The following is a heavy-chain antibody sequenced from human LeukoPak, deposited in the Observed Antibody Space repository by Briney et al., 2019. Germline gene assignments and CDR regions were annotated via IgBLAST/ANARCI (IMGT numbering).Heavy chain of an antibody. Sequence: PSETLSLTCTVSGGSISSYYWSWIRQPPGKGLEWLGYIYYSGSTNYNPSLKSRVTISVDTSKNQFSLKLSSVTAADTAVYYCARAPYYLSWFDPWGQGTLVTVSS. V-gene: IGHV4-59*01. D-gene: IGHD3-10*01. CDR3: ARAPYYLSWFDP. J-gene: IGHJ5*02. CDR1: GGSISSYY. CDR2: IYYSGST.